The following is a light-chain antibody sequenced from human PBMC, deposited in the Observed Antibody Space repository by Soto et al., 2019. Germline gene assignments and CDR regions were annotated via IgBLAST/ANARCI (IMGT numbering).Light chain of an antibody. CDR2: GAS. CDR3: QQSSSTPT. J-gene: IGKJ4*02. CDR1: QSINNL. Sequence: DIQMTQSPSSLSASVGDRVTITCRASQSINNLLNWYQQKPGKAPKLLIYGASRLESGVPSRFSGSGSGIDFTLTISDMQPEDFATSCCQQSSSTPTFGGGTNVDI. V-gene: IGKV1-39*01.